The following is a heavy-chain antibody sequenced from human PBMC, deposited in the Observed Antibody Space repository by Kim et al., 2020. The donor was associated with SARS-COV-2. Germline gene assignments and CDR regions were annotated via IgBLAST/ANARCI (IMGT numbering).Heavy chain of an antibody. Sequence: SVNGRLTISRDNSKNTLYLKMNSLRAEDTAVYYCATAGYCSSTSCYRGLDYWGQGTLVTVSS. D-gene: IGHD2-2*03. J-gene: IGHJ4*02. V-gene: IGHV3-23*01. CDR3: ATAGYCSSTSCYRGLDY.